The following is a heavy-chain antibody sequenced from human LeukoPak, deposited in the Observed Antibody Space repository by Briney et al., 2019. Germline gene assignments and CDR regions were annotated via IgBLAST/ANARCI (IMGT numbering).Heavy chain of an antibody. Sequence: ASVKVSCKASGYTFNSYGISWVRQAPGQGLEWMGWISTYNANTNYAQKLQGRVTITRDTSASTAYMELSSLRSEDTAVYYCARGRQQLGPNYYYYGMDVWGQGTTVTVSS. D-gene: IGHD6-13*01. CDR1: GYTFNSYG. J-gene: IGHJ6*02. CDR3: ARGRQQLGPNYYYYGMDV. V-gene: IGHV1-18*01. CDR2: ISTYNANT.